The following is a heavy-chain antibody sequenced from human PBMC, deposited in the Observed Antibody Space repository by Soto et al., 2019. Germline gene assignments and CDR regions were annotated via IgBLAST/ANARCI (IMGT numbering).Heavy chain of an antibody. CDR3: AKGPSDGNNYVDK. J-gene: IGHJ4*02. V-gene: IGHV3-30*18. D-gene: IGHD3-16*01. CDR2: ISYDGSNK. CDR1: GFTFSSYS. Sequence: GGSLRLSCAASGFTFSSYSMHWVRQAPGKGLECVAVISYDGSNKNYADSVKGRFTISRDNSKNTLYLQMNSLRDEDTAVYYCAKGPSDGNNYVDKWGQGTLVTVSS.